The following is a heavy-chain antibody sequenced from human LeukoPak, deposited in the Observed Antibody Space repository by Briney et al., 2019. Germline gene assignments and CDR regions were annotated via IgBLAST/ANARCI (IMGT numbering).Heavy chain of an antibody. CDR1: GYTFTGYY. J-gene: IGHJ4*02. D-gene: IGHD3-10*01. CDR3: AREYYYGSGSWAVNY. V-gene: IGHV1-2*02. Sequence: GASVKVSCKASGYTFTGYYMHWVRQAPGQGLEWMGWINPNSGGTNYAQKFQGRVTMTRDTSISTAYMELSRLRSDDTAVYYCAREYYYGSGSWAVNYWGQGTLVTVSS. CDR2: INPNSGGT.